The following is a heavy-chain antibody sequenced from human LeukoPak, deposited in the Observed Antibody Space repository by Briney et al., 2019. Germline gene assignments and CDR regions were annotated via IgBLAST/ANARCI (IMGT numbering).Heavy chain of an antibody. CDR1: GFTFSNYW. V-gene: IGHV3-74*01. Sequence: GGSLKLSCAASGFTFSNYWMQWVRQAPGKGLVWVSRINGEGGTSYADSVKGRLTISRDNAKNTVHLQMNSLRAEDTAVYYCARDLVYGSGSCGHWGQGTLVTVSS. J-gene: IGHJ4*02. CDR3: ARDLVYGSGSCGH. CDR2: INGEGGT. D-gene: IGHD3-10*01.